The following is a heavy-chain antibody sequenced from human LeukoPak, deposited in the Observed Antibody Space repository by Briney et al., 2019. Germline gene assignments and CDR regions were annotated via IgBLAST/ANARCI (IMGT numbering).Heavy chain of an antibody. CDR3: AKTVPPRGMDV. J-gene: IGHJ6*02. CDR2: IYYSGST. V-gene: IGHV4-59*06. D-gene: IGHD4-17*01. Sequence: SETLSLTCTVSGGSISSYYWSWIRQHPGKGLEWIGYIYYSGSTYYNPSLKSRVTISVDTSKNQFSLKLSSVTAADTAVYYCAKTVPPRGMDVWGQGTTVTVSS. CDR1: GGSISSYY.